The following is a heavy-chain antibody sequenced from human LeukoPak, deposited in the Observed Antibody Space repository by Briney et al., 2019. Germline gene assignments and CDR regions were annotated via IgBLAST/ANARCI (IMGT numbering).Heavy chain of an antibody. V-gene: IGHV3-23*01. CDR2: ISRNSAT. CDR1: EFAFSDYA. CDR3: ADFGSGSYIFDY. D-gene: IGHD3-10*01. J-gene: IGHJ4*02. Sequence: GGSLRLSCVASEFAFSDYAMSWVRQAPARGPEWVSTISRNSATWYADSVMGRFTISRDNSKSTLYLQMNSLRGEDTALYYCADFGSGSYIFDYWGQGSLVTVSS.